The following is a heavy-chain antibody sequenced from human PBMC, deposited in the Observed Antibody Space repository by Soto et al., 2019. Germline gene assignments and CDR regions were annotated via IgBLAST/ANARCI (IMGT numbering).Heavy chain of an antibody. V-gene: IGHV4-30-4*01. Sequence: HVQLQESGPGLVKPSQTLSLTCTVSGGSISSGDYYWSWIRQPPGKGLEWIGYIYYSGSTYYNPSLKSRVTISVDTSKNQFSLKLSSVTAADTAVYYCARQAMVRENWFDPWGQGTLVTVSS. CDR2: IYYSGST. CDR3: ARQAMVRENWFDP. J-gene: IGHJ5*02. D-gene: IGHD3-10*01. CDR1: GGSISSGDYY.